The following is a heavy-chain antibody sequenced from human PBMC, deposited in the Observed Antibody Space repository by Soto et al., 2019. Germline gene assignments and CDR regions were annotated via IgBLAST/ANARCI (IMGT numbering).Heavy chain of an antibody. CDR2: IIPIFGTA. J-gene: IGHJ6*02. Sequence: QVQLVQSGAEVKKPGSSVKVSCKASGGTFSSYAISWVRQAPGQGLEWMGVIIPIFGTADYAQKFQGRVTITAGESTSTAYMELSSLRSEDTAVYYCAVTMTNYYYYDMDVWGQGTTVTVSS. CDR1: GGTFSSYA. V-gene: IGHV1-69*12. CDR3: AVTMTNYYYYDMDV. D-gene: IGHD3-22*01.